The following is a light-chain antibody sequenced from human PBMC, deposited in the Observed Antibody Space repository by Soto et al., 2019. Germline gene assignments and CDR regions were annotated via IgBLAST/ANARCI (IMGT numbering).Light chain of an antibody. Sequence: QSALTQPRSVSGSPGQSVTISCTGTSSDVGGYNYVSWYQQHPGKAPKVIIYDVSKRPSGVPDRLSGSKSGNTASLTISGLQAEDEADYYCFSYAGSNTLEVFGGGTKLTVL. J-gene: IGLJ3*02. CDR3: FSYAGSNTLEV. CDR2: DVS. CDR1: SSDVGGYNY. V-gene: IGLV2-11*01.